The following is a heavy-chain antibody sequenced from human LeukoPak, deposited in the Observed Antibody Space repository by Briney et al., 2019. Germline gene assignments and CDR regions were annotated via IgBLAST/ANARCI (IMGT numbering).Heavy chain of an antibody. Sequence: SETLSLTCTVSGGSISSSSYYWGWIRQPPGKGLEWIGSIYYSGSTYYNPSLKSRVTISVDTSKNQFSLKLSSVTAADTAVYYCARHVPDGSSWYLPGGMDVWGQGTTVTVSS. CDR3: ARHVPDGSSWYLPGGMDV. CDR1: GGSISSSSYY. V-gene: IGHV4-39*01. CDR2: IYYSGST. J-gene: IGHJ6*02. D-gene: IGHD6-13*01.